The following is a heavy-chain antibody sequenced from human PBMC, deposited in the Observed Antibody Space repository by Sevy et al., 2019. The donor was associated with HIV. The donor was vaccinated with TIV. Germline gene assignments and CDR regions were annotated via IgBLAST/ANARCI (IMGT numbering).Heavy chain of an antibody. CDR3: ARDPGSSFDY. CDR1: GFTFSSYS. J-gene: IGHJ4*02. CDR2: ISSSSSTI. V-gene: IGHV3-48*01. Sequence: GGSLRLSCAASGFTFSSYSMNWVRQAPGKGLEWVSYISSSSSTIYYADSVKGRFTISRDNAKNSLYLKMNSLRAEDTAVYYCARDPGSSFDYWGQGTLVTVSS. D-gene: IGHD6-6*01.